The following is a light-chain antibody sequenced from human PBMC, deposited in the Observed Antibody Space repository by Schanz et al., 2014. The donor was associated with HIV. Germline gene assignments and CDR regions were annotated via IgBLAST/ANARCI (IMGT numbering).Light chain of an antibody. CDR3: CSYAGSSTLYV. CDR1: SSNIGGNT. CDR2: SNS. J-gene: IGLJ1*01. V-gene: IGLV1-44*01. Sequence: QSVLTQPPSASGTPGQRVTISCSGSSSNIGGNTVNWYRQLPGTAPKLLIYSNSQRPSGVPDRFSGSKSGNTASLTISGLQAEDEADYYCCSYAGSSTLYVFGTGTKLTVL.